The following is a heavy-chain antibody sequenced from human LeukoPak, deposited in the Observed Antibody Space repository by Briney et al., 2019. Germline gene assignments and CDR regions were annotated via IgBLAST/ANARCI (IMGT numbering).Heavy chain of an antibody. CDR1: GYTFTGYY. V-gene: IGHV1-2*02. D-gene: IGHD2-2*01. CDR2: INPNSGGT. J-gene: IGHJ5*02. CDR3: AREELVVVPAASFGFDP. Sequence: GASVKVSCKASGYTFTGYYMHWVRQAPGQGLEWMGWINPNSGGTNYAQKFQGRVTVTRDTSISTAYMELSRLRSDDTAVYYCAREELVVVPAASFGFDPWGQGTLVTVSS.